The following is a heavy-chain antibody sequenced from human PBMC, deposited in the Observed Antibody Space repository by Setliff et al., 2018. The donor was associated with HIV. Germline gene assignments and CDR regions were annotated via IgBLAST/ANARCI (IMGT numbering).Heavy chain of an antibody. CDR2: IYYSGTT. CDR3: ARGLSSTASPYY. CDR1: GGSISSSSYY. Sequence: PSETLSLTCTVSGGSISSSSYYWGWIRQPPGKGLEWIGSIYYSGTTYYNPSLKSRVTISVDTSKNQFSLKLSSVTAADTAVYYCARGLSSTASPYYWGQGTLVTVSS. D-gene: IGHD2-2*01. J-gene: IGHJ4*02. V-gene: IGHV4-39*01.